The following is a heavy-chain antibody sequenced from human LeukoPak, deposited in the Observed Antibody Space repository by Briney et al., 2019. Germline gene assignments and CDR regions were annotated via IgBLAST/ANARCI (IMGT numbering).Heavy chain of an antibody. CDR3: ARVIDSSGYLG. J-gene: IGHJ4*02. V-gene: IGHV3-48*01. Sequence: GGSLRLSCAASGFTFSSYSMNWVRQAPGKGLEWVSYISSSSSTIYYADSVKGRFTISRDNAKNSLYLQMNGLRAEDTAVYYCARVIDSSGYLGWGQGTLVTVSS. CDR1: GFTFSSYS. D-gene: IGHD3-22*01. CDR2: ISSSSSTI.